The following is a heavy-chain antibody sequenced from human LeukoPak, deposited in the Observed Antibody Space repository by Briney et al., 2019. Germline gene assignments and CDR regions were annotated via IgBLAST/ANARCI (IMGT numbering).Heavy chain of an antibody. CDR1: GYTFTSYA. Sequence: ASVKVSCKASGYTFTSYAISWVRQAPGQGLEWMGWISVYNGNTNYAQKLQGRVTMTTDTSTSTAYMELRSLRSDDTAVYYCARVRGYSSGWANYYYYYYMDVWGKGTTVTVSS. CDR3: ARVRGYSSGWANYYYYYYMDV. J-gene: IGHJ6*03. CDR2: ISVYNGNT. V-gene: IGHV1-18*01. D-gene: IGHD6-19*01.